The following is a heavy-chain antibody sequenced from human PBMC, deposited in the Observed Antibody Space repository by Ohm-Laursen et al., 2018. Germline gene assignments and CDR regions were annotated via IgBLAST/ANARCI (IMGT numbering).Heavy chain of an antibody. J-gene: IGHJ4*02. Sequence: GTLSLTCAVSGDSISSGYYWSWIRQPPGKGLEWIGYIYYSGSTNYNPSLKSRVTISVGTSKNHFSLKLSSVTAADTAVYYCARHFDYWGQGTLVTVSS. CDR2: IYYSGST. CDR1: GDSISSGYY. V-gene: IGHV4-59*08. CDR3: ARHFDY.